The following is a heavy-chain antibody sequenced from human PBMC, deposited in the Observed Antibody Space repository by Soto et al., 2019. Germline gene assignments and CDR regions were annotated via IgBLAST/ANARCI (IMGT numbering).Heavy chain of an antibody. J-gene: IGHJ4*02. D-gene: IGHD6-19*01. CDR2: ISYDASNK. V-gene: IGHV3-30-3*01. CDR3: ARPFSSGWYGDFDY. CDR1: GFAFRSYA. Sequence: QVQLVESGGGVVQPGRSLRLSCAASGFAFRSYAMHWVRRAPGKGLEWVAVISYDASNKYYADSVKGRFTISRDNSKKTMYLQMSSLRAEDTAVYYCARPFSSGWYGDFDYWGQGTLVTVSS.